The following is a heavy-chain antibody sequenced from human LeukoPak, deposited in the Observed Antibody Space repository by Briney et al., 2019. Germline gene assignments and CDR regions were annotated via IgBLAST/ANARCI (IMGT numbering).Heavy chain of an antibody. CDR2: ISSSGTTI. CDR1: GFTFSDYY. V-gene: IGHV3-11*04. J-gene: IGHJ4*02. Sequence: GGSLRLSCAASGFTFSDYYMSWIRQAPGKGLEWVSYISSSGTTIYYADSVKGRFTISRDHAKNSLYLQMNSLRAEDTAVYYCARDGDYVWGSYRRFDYWGQGTLVTVSS. CDR3: ARDGDYVWGSYRRFDY. D-gene: IGHD3-16*02.